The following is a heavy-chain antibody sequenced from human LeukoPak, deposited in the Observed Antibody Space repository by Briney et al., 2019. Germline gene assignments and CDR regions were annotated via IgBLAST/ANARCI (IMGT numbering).Heavy chain of an antibody. D-gene: IGHD2-15*01. Sequence: ASVKVSCKASGGTFSSYAISWVQQAPGQGLEWMGGIIPIFGTANYAQKFQGRVTITADESTSTAYMELSSLRSEDTAVYYCARLAAPTDAFDIWGQGTMVTVSS. CDR2: IIPIFGTA. CDR3: ARLAAPTDAFDI. J-gene: IGHJ3*02. CDR1: GGTFSSYA. V-gene: IGHV1-69*13.